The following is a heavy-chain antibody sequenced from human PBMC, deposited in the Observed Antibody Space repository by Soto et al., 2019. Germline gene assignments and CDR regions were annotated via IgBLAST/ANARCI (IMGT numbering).Heavy chain of an antibody. CDR3: ARSIAGTSRVDY. CDR2: IYYSGST. Sequence: SETLSLTCTVSGGSISSSSYYWGWIRQPPGKGLECIGSIYYSGSTYYNPSLKSRVTISVDTSKNQFSLKLSSVTAAVTAVYYCARSIAGTSRVDYWGQGTLVTVSS. J-gene: IGHJ4*02. D-gene: IGHD6-6*01. CDR1: GGSISSSSYY. V-gene: IGHV4-39*01.